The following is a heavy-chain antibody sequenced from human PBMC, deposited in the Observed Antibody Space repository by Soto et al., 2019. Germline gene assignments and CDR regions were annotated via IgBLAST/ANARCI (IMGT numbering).Heavy chain of an antibody. D-gene: IGHD3-3*01. CDR2: IKSKTDGGTT. CDR1: GFSFNNTW. J-gene: IGHJ4*02. CDR3: TTQTTNDYDFWSGYKSPVLLY. V-gene: IGHV3-15*01. Sequence: PGGSLTLSCAPPGFSFNNTWMSWVRQAPGKGLEWVGPIKSKTDGGTTDYAAPVKGRFTISRDDSKNTLYLQMNSLKTEDTAVYYCTTQTTNDYDFWSGYKSPVLLYWGQGTLVTVSS.